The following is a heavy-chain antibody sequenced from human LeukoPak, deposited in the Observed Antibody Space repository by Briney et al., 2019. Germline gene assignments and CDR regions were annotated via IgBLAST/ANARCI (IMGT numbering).Heavy chain of an antibody. Sequence: PSETLSRTCTVSSGSISSYYWSWIRQPPGKGLEWIGYIYYSGSTNYNPSLKSRVTISVDTSKNQFSLKLSSVTAADTAVYYCARGKTYYDISKDAFDTWGQGTMVTVSS. CDR3: ARGKTYYDISKDAFDT. CDR1: SGSISSYY. CDR2: IYYSGST. J-gene: IGHJ3*02. V-gene: IGHV4-59*01. D-gene: IGHD3-22*01.